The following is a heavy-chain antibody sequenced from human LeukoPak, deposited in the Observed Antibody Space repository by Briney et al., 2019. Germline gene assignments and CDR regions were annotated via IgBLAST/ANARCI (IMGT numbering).Heavy chain of an antibody. CDR1: GFTFSSYW. V-gene: IGHV3-7*01. CDR2: IKQDGSEK. D-gene: IGHD2-2*01. CDR3: ARDLNIVVVPAHGMDV. J-gene: IGHJ6*02. Sequence: GRSLRLSCAAAGFTFSSYWMSWVRQAPGKWLEWVANIKQDGSEKHFEDSVKGRFTISRDNAKKSLYLQMNSLRAEDTAVYYCARDLNIVVVPAHGMDVWGQGTTVTVSS.